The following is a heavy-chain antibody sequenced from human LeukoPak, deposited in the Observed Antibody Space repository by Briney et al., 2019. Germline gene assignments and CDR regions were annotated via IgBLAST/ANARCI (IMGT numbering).Heavy chain of an antibody. D-gene: IGHD3-16*01. J-gene: IGHJ5*02. CDR3: ARGDLYDGGGRNWFDP. CDR2: INHGRSA. Sequence: SETLSLTCAVYGGSLSTHYWSWIRQPPGKGLEWIGEINHGRSASYNPSLKSRVTISLDTSKNQFSLRLTSVTAADTAVYYCARGDLYDGGGRNWFDPWGQGTLVTVSS. V-gene: IGHV4-34*01. CDR1: GGSLSTHY.